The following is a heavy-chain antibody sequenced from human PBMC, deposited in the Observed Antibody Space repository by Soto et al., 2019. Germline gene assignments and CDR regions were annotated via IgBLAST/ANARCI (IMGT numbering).Heavy chain of an antibody. CDR1: GFTVSNNY. Sequence: PGGSLRLSCAASGFTVSNNYMSWVRQAPGKGLEWVSIIYSGGSTYYADSVKGRFTISRDNSKNTLYLQMSSLRAEDTAVYYCARDQLYYNDISGRPLNAFDVWGQGTMVTVSS. D-gene: IGHD3-22*01. J-gene: IGHJ3*01. CDR3: ARDQLYYNDISGRPLNAFDV. V-gene: IGHV3-66*01. CDR2: IYSGGST.